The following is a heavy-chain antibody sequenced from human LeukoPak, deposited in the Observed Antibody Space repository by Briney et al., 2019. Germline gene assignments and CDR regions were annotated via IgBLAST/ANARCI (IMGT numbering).Heavy chain of an antibody. Sequence: PSETLSLTCAVYGGSFSGYYWSWIRQPPGNGLEWIGEINHSGSTNYNPSLKSRVTISVDTSKNQFSLKLSSVTAAHTALYFCAREGPEYYYDSSSLWDYWGQGTLVTVSS. J-gene: IGHJ4*02. CDR2: INHSGST. D-gene: IGHD3-22*01. CDR1: GGSFSGYY. V-gene: IGHV4-34*01. CDR3: AREGPEYYYDSSSLWDY.